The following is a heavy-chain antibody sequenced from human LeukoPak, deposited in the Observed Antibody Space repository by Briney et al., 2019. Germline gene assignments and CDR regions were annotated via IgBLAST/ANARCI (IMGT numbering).Heavy chain of an antibody. CDR2: ISGSGGST. V-gene: IGHV3-23*01. CDR1: GFTFSSYA. Sequence: PGGSLRLSCAASGFTFSSYAMSWVRQAPGKGLEWVSAISGSGGSTYYADSVKGRFTISRGNSKNTLYLQMNSLRAEDTAVYYCAKKRGVVTSGPYYFDYWGQGTLVTVSS. CDR3: AKKRGVVTSGPYYFDY. D-gene: IGHD2-21*02. J-gene: IGHJ4*02.